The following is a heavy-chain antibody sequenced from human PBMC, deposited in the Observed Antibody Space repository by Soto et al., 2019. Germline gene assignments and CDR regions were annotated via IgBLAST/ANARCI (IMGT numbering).Heavy chain of an antibody. CDR3: ARDSVRYCSGGSCNIRSDAFDI. Sequence: SETLSLTCTVSGGSISSSSYYWGWIRQPPGKGLEWIGSIYYSGSTYYNPSLKSRVTISVDTSKNQSSLKLSSVTAADTAVYYCARDSVRYCSGGSCNIRSDAFDIWGQGTMVTVSS. J-gene: IGHJ3*02. CDR2: IYYSGST. V-gene: IGHV4-39*07. D-gene: IGHD2-15*01. CDR1: GGSISSSSYY.